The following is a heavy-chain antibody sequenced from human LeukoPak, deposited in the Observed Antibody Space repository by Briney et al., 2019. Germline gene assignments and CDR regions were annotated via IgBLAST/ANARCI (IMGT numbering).Heavy chain of an antibody. CDR2: ISSSSSYI. D-gene: IGHD3-22*01. V-gene: IGHV3-21*01. Sequence: GGSLRLSCAASGFTFNKSPMNWVRQAPGKGLEWVSSISSSSSYIYYADSVKGRFTISRDNAKNSLYLQMNSLRAEDTAVYYCARANYYYDSSGYYRPSGDYFDYWGQGTLVTVSS. CDR1: GFTFNKSP. CDR3: ARANYYYDSSGYYRPSGDYFDY. J-gene: IGHJ4*02.